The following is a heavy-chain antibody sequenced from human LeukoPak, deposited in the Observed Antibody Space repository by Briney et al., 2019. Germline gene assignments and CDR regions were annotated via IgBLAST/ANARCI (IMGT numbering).Heavy chain of an antibody. Sequence: SVKVSCKASGGTFSTYAITWVRQAPGQGLEWMGGILPITGTAKYTAKYAQRFQSRVTITADESTSTVYMELSSLKSDDMAVYYCARGGNIVVVAAAISWFDPWGQGTLVTVSS. V-gene: IGHV1-69*01. D-gene: IGHD2-15*01. CDR3: ARGGNIVVVAAAISWFDP. CDR2: ILPITGTAKYTA. J-gene: IGHJ5*02. CDR1: GGTFSTYA.